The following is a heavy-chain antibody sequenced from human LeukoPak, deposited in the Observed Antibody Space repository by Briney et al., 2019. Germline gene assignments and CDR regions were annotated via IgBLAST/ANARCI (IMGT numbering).Heavy chain of an antibody. V-gene: IGHV4-61*02. J-gene: IGHJ6*03. CDR1: GGSISSGSYY. Sequence: PSQTLSLTCTVSGGSISSGSYYWSWIRQPAGKGLEWIGRIYTSGSTNYNPSLKSRVTISVDTSKNQFSLKLSSVTAADTAVYYCARTMYSSSWEYYYYYYMDVWGKGTTVTVSS. D-gene: IGHD6-13*01. CDR3: ARTMYSSSWEYYYYYYMDV. CDR2: IYTSGST.